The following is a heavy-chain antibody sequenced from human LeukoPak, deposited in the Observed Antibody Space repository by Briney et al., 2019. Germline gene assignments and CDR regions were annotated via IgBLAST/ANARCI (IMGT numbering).Heavy chain of an antibody. Sequence: GGSLRLSCAASGFTFSSYAMSWVRQAPGKGLEWVSSISSSSSYIYYADSVKGRFTISRDNAKNSLYLQMNSLRAEDTAVYYCARDQGYCSGGSCYSADFDYWSQGTLVTVSS. J-gene: IGHJ4*02. CDR1: GFTFSSYA. CDR2: ISSSSSYI. D-gene: IGHD2-15*01. CDR3: ARDQGYCSGGSCYSADFDY. V-gene: IGHV3-21*01.